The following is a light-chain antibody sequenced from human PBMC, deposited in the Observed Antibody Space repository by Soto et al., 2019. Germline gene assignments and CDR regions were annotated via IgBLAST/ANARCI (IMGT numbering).Light chain of an antibody. CDR2: TTS. J-gene: IGKJ2*01. V-gene: IGKV1-39*01. CDR1: QNIDIY. CDR3: QQSYRTPHT. Sequence: DVQMTQSPSSLSASVGDRVTITCRASQNIDIYLNWYQQKPGRPPTLLIYTTSRLQSGVPTRFSGSGSGTDFTLTISNLQPEDFATYYCQQSYRTPHTFGQGTKLETK.